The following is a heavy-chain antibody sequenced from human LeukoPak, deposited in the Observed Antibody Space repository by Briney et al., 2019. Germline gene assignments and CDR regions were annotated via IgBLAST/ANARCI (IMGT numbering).Heavy chain of an antibody. CDR2: INPSGGST. Sequence: ASVKGSCKASGYTFTSYYMHWVRQAPGQGLEWMGIINPSGGSTSYAQKFQGRVTMTRDMSTSTVYMELSSLRSEDTAVYYCARDRRKLWFDPWGQGTLVAVSS. V-gene: IGHV1-46*01. CDR1: GYTFTSYY. CDR3: ARDRRKLWFDP. J-gene: IGHJ5*02. D-gene: IGHD5-24*01.